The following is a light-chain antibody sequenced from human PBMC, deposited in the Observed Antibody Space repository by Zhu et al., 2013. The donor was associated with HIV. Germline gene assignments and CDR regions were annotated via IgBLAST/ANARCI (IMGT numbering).Light chain of an antibody. CDR3: QRYNVAPYT. J-gene: IGKJ2*01. V-gene: IGKV1-27*01. CDR2: GGS. Sequence: IQMTQSPPSLSAALGERITITCRASQDIDNSLAWYQQKPGQVPKLLIYGGSTLSSGVPSRFSGGGSGTDFTLTISSVQSEDIATYFCQRYNVAPYTFGPGTRLE. CDR1: QDIDNS.